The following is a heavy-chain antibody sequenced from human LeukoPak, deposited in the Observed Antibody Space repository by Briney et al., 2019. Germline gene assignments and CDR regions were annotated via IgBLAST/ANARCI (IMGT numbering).Heavy chain of an antibody. CDR2: IYYSGST. V-gene: IGHV4-59*01. CDR3: ARLMRYCSSTSCHGHPVDDY. J-gene: IGHJ4*02. CDR1: GGSISSYY. Sequence: SETLSLTCTVSGGSISSYYWSWIRQPPGKGLEWIGYIYYSGSTNYNPSLKSRVTISVDTSKNHFSLKLSTVTAADTAVYYCARLMRYCSSTSCHGHPVDDYWGQGTLVTVSS. D-gene: IGHD2-2*01.